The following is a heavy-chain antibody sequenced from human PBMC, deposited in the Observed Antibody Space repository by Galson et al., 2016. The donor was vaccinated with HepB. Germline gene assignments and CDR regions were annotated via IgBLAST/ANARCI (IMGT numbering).Heavy chain of an antibody. V-gene: IGHV4-4*02. CDR1: GVSISVNKW. J-gene: IGHJ4*02. CDR3: ARQRRGGPSDY. CDR2: ILHSGRV. Sequence: LSLTCAVSGVSISVNKWWSWVRQSPGRGLEWIGQILHSGRVNYTPSLGSRVTISVDRSNNHFSLRLTSVTAADTALYYCARQRRGGPSDYWGQGMLVIVSS. D-gene: IGHD5-24*01.